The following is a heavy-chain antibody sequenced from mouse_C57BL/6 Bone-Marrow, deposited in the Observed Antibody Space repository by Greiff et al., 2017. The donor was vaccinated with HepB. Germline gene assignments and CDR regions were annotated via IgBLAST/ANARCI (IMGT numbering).Heavy chain of an antibody. J-gene: IGHJ1*03. CDR3: ARVIDTTVEGTYFDV. Sequence: VQLQESGAELVKPGASVKMSCTASGYTFTTYPIEWMKQTHGKSLEWIGNFHPYNDDTQYNDKFKGKANLTVEKSSSTVYLELSRLTSDDSAVYYCARVIDTTVEGTYFDVWGTGTTVTVSS. CDR1: GYTFTTYP. V-gene: IGHV1-47*01. D-gene: IGHD1-1*01. CDR2: FHPYNDDT.